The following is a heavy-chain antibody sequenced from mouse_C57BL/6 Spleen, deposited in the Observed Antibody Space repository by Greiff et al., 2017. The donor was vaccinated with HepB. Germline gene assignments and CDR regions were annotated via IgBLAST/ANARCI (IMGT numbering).Heavy chain of an antibody. D-gene: IGHD1-1*01. Sequence: QVQLKQSGAELARPGASVKLSCKASGYTFTSYGISWVKQRTGQGLEWIGEIYPRSGNTYYNEKFKGKATLTADKSSSTAYMELRSLTSEDSAVYFCARKGYYGSSLSYWYFDVWGTGTTVTVSS. CDR1: GYTFTSYG. CDR2: IYPRSGNT. J-gene: IGHJ1*03. V-gene: IGHV1-81*01. CDR3: ARKGYYGSSLSYWYFDV.